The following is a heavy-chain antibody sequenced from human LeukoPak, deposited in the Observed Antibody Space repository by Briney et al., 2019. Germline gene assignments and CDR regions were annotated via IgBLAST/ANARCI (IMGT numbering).Heavy chain of an antibody. CDR2: ISYSGST. D-gene: IGHD3-22*01. CDR1: GGSISSHY. V-gene: IGHV4-59*08. CDR3: ARGGYYDTTGSRDALDI. J-gene: IGHJ3*02. Sequence: SGTLSLTCAVSGGSISSHYWSWIRQPPGKGLEWIGYISYSGSTDYNPSLKSRVTISVDTSKNQFSLKLSSVTAADTAVYYCARGGYYDTTGSRDALDIWGRGTMVTVSS.